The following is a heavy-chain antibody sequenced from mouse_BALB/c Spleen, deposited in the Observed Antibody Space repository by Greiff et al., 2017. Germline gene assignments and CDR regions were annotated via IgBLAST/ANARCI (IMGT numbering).Heavy chain of an antibody. CDR1: GYTFTSYW. D-gene: IGHD3-1*01. CDR2: INPSNGRT. V-gene: IGHV1S81*02. Sequence: QVQLQQPGAELVKPGASVKLSCKASGYTFTSYWMHWVKQRPGQGLEWIGEINPSNGRTNYNEKFKSKATLTVDKSSSTAYMQLSSLTSEDSAVYYCARRGAKPAWFAYWGQGTLVTVSA. CDR3: ARRGAKPAWFAY. J-gene: IGHJ3*01.